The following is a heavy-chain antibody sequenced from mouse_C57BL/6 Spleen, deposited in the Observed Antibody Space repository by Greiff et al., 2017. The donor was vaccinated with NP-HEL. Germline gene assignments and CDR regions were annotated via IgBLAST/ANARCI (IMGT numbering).Heavy chain of an antibody. D-gene: IGHD2-4*01. V-gene: IGHV1-22*01. J-gene: IGHJ3*01. CDR1: GYTFTDYN. CDR3: ASGDDYDGGFAY. Sequence: EVQLQQSGPELVKPGASVKMSCKASGYTFTDYNMHWVKQSHGKSLEWIGNINPNNGGTSYNQKFKGKATLTVNKSSSTAYMELRSLTSEDSAVYYCASGDDYDGGFAYWGQGTLVTVSA. CDR2: INPNNGGT.